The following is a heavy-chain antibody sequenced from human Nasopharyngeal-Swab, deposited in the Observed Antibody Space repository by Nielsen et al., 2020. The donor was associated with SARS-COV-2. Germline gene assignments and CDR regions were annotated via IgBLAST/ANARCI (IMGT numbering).Heavy chain of an antibody. CDR1: GFTFSSYE. D-gene: IGHD3-10*01. Sequence: GESLKISCAASGFTFSSYEMNWVRQAPGKGPEWVSYISSSGSTIYYADSVKGRFTISRDNAKNSLYLQMNSLRAEDTAVYYCARVGVSLYYYYGMDVWGQGTTVTVSS. J-gene: IGHJ6*02. CDR3: ARVGVSLYYYYGMDV. V-gene: IGHV3-48*03. CDR2: ISSSGSTI.